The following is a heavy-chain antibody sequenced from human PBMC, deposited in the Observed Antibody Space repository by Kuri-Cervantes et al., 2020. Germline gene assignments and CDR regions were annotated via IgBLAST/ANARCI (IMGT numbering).Heavy chain of an antibody. V-gene: IGHV3-48*04. CDR2: ISSSSSTI. Sequence: GESLKISCAASGFTFSSYSMNWVRQAPGKGLEWVSYISSSSSTIYYADSVKGRFTISRDNAKNSLYLQMNSLRAEDTALYYCAKDGGKGPPWGQGTLVTVSS. D-gene: IGHD3-16*01. CDR1: GFTFSSYS. CDR3: AKDGGKGPP. J-gene: IGHJ5*02.